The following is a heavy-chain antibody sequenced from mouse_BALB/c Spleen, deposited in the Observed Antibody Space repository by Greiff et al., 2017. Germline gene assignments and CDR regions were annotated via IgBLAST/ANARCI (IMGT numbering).Heavy chain of an antibody. CDR3: ARGGYGIYAMDY. Sequence: EVQRVESGGGLVQPGGSLKLSCAASGFTFSSYAMSWVRQTPEKRLEWVASISSGGSTYYPDSVKGRFTISRDNARNILYLQMSSLRSEDTAMYYCARGGYGIYAMDYWGQGTSVTVSS. CDR2: ISSGGST. V-gene: IGHV5-6-5*01. CDR1: GFTFSSYA. J-gene: IGHJ4*01. D-gene: IGHD2-1*01.